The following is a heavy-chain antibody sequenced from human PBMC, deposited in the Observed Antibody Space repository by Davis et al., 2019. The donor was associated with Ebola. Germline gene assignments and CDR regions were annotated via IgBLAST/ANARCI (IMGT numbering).Heavy chain of an antibody. Sequence: GESLKISCAASGFTFSSYAMSWVRQAPGKGLEWVSYISSSGSTIYYADSVKGRFTISRDNAKNHLYLQLNSLKPEDTAIYYCVRGFLGGGSNGVPLGYWGQGTLVTVSS. J-gene: IGHJ4*02. D-gene: IGHD4-11*01. CDR2: ISSSGSTI. CDR3: VRGFLGGGSNGVPLGY. V-gene: IGHV3-48*04. CDR1: GFTFSSYA.